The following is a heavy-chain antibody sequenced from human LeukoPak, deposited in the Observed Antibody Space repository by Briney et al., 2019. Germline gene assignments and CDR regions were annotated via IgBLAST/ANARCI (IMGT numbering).Heavy chain of an antibody. CDR2: INHSAST. V-gene: IGHV4-34*01. CDR3: ARRVLTGYYRHFDY. D-gene: IGHD3-9*01. Sequence: PSETLSLTCAVYGGSFSNYYWNRFRQPPRKGLEWIGEINHSASTNYNPSLKSRVTISVDTSKNQFSLKLSSVTAADTAVYYCARRVLTGYYRHFDYWGQGILVTVSS. J-gene: IGHJ4*02. CDR1: GGSFSNYY.